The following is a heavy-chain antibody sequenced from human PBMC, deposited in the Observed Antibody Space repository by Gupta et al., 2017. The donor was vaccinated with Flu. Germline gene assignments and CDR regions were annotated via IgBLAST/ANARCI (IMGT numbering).Heavy chain of an antibody. J-gene: IGHJ6*03. CDR3: ARAGASHGGKGRQYYMDV. Sequence: VRQAPGKGLEWVAVISYDGNNKYFPDSVKGRFTISRDDSKNTLYLQMNYLRAEDTAVYYCARAGASHGGKGRQYYMDVWGKGTTVTVSS. D-gene: IGHD1-1*01. V-gene: IGHV3-30-3*01. CDR2: ISYDGNNK.